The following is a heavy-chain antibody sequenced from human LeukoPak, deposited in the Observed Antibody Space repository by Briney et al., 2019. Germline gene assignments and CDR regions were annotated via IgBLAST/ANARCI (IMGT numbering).Heavy chain of an antibody. J-gene: IGHJ4*02. CDR3: AREVTTVTIDC. CDR1: GFTFSSYE. Sequence: PGGSLRLSCAASGFTFSSYEMNWVRQAPGKGLEWVSYISSSGSTIYYADSVKGRFTISRDNAKNSLYLQMNSLRAEDTAVYYCAREVTTVTIDCWGQGTLVTVSS. V-gene: IGHV3-48*03. CDR2: ISSSGSTI. D-gene: IGHD4-11*01.